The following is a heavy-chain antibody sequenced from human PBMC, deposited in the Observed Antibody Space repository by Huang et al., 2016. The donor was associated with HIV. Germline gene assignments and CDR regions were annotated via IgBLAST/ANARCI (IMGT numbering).Heavy chain of an antibody. CDR3: AKDVSRGYDSSGVDY. D-gene: IGHD3-22*01. CDR2: INPNGGST. V-gene: IGHV1-46*01. J-gene: IGHJ4*02. CDR1: GYTFTSYY. Sequence: QVQLVQSGAEVKKPGASVKVSCKASGYTFTSYYMHWVRQAPGQGLEWMGIINPNGGSTSYAQKFLGRVTMTMDTSTSTVYMELSSLRSEDTAVYYCAKDVSRGYDSSGVDYWGQGTLVTVSS.